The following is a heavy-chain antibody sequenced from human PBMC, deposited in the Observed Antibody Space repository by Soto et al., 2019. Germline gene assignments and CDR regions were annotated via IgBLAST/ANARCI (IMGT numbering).Heavy chain of an antibody. Sequence: QVQLQESGPGLVRPSQTLSLTCTVSAGSISTINYYWSWIRQHPEKGLEWIGYISYSGSTFYHSSLKSRITISLDTSKKQFSLTLTSVTAADTAVYYCARSAQWGGFDSWGQGTMVTVSS. V-gene: IGHV4-31*03. D-gene: IGHD2-21*01. J-gene: IGHJ3*01. CDR3: ARSAQWGGFDS. CDR2: ISYSGST. CDR1: AGSISTINYY.